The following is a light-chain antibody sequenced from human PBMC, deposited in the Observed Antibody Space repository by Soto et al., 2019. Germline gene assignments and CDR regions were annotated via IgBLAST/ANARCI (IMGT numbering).Light chain of an antibody. V-gene: IGLV2-8*01. CDR2: DVS. CDR3: SSYAGSNILAV. Sequence: QSVLTQPPSASGSPGQSVTISCTGTSRDVGDYNYVSWYQQHPGKAPKLMIYDVSKRPSGVPDRFSGSKSGNPASLTVSGLQTEDEADYYCSSYAGSNILAVFGEGTKVTVL. CDR1: SRDVGDYNY. J-gene: IGLJ2*01.